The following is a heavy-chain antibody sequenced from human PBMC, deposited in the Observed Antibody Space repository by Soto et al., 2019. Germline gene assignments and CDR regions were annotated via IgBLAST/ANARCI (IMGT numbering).Heavy chain of an antibody. J-gene: IGHJ3*02. V-gene: IGHV1-69*04. CDR1: GGTFSSYT. CDR2: IIPILGIA. CDR3: ARDLENDDYALPAGAFDI. D-gene: IGHD4-17*01. Sequence: EASVKVSCKASGGTFSSYTISWVRQAPGQGLEWMGRIIPILGIANYAQKFQGRVTITADKSTSTAYMELSSLRSEDTAVYYCARDLENDDYALPAGAFDIWGQGTMVTVSS.